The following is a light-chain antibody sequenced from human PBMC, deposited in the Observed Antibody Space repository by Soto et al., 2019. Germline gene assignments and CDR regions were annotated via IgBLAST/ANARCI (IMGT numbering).Light chain of an antibody. CDR3: QQYNNWPYS. V-gene: IGKV3-15*01. Sequence: EIGMTQTPGPLSVSPGERAALSCRASQSVSSNFAWYQQNPGQAPRLLIYDASTRAAGIPVRFSGSGSGTEFTLTISLLQSGDFAVYYCQQYNNWPYSFGRGIKLEIK. CDR1: QSVSSN. J-gene: IGKJ2*03. CDR2: DAS.